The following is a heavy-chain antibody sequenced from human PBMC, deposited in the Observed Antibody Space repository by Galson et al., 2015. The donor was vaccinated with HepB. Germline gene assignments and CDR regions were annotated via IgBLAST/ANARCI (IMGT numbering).Heavy chain of an antibody. J-gene: IGHJ4*02. V-gene: IGHV1-2*02. CDR3: ARDEGVVVPAAALFDY. Sequence: SVKVSCKASGYTFTGYYMHWVRQAPGQGLEWMGWINPNSGGTNYAQKFQGRVTMTRDTSISTAYMELSGLRSDDTAVYYCARDEGVVVPAAALFDYWGQGTLVTVSS. D-gene: IGHD2-2*01. CDR1: GYTFTGYY. CDR2: INPNSGGT.